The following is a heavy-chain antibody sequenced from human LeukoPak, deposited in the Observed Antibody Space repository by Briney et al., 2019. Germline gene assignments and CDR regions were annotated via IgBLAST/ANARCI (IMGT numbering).Heavy chain of an antibody. D-gene: IGHD6-19*01. CDR1: GFTFRSYE. J-gene: IGHJ6*03. CDR3: ARIAVAGSYYMDV. CDR2: ISSSGSTI. Sequence: GGSLRLSCAATGFTFRSYEMNWVRQAPGKGLEWVSYISSSGSTIYYADSVKGRFTISRDNAKNSLYLQINSLRAEDTAVYYCARIAVAGSYYMDVWGKGTTVTISS. V-gene: IGHV3-48*03.